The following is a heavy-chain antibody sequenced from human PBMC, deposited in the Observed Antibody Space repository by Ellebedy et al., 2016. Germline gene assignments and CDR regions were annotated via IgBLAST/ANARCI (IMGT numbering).Heavy chain of an antibody. CDR1: GGSFSGYY. CDR2: INHSGST. Sequence: SETLSLTCAVYGGSFSGYYWSWIRQPPGKGLEWIGEINHSGSTNYNPSLKSRVTISVDTSKNQFSLKLSSVTAADTAVYYCARGVDYGGYIDYWGQGTLVTVSS. D-gene: IGHD4-23*01. J-gene: IGHJ4*02. CDR3: ARGVDYGGYIDY. V-gene: IGHV4-34*01.